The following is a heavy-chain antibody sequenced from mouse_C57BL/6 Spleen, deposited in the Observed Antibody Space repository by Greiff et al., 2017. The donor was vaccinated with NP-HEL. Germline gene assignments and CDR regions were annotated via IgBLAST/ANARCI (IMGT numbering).Heavy chain of an antibody. CDR3: TRKGDYSNLFAY. D-gene: IGHD2-5*01. Sequence: QVQLQQSGAELVRPGASVTLSCKASGYTFTDYEMHWVKQTPVHGLEWIGAIDPETGGTAYNQKFKGKAILTADKSSSTAYMELRRLTSEDSAGYYGTRKGDYSNLFAYRGQGTLVTVSA. J-gene: IGHJ3*01. V-gene: IGHV1-15*01. CDR2: IDPETGGT. CDR1: GYTFTDYE.